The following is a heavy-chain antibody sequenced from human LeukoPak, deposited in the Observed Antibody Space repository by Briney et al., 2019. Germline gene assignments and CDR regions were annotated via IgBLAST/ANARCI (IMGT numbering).Heavy chain of an antibody. Sequence: GGSLRLSCAASGFTFSSSGMHWVRQAPGKGLEWVAFIRYDGSNKYYADSVKGRFTISRDNAKNSLYLQMNSLRAEDTAVYYCAPEGGIVLISWGQGTLVTVSS. V-gene: IGHV3-30*02. CDR2: IRYDGSNK. CDR3: APEGGIVLIS. D-gene: IGHD2-8*01. J-gene: IGHJ5*02. CDR1: GFTFSSSG.